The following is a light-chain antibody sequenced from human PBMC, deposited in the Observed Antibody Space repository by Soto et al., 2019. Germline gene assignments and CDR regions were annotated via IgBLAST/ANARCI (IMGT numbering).Light chain of an antibody. V-gene: IGLV2-14*01. CDR1: SSDIGGYNY. Sequence: QSALTQPASVSESPGQSITISCAGTSSDIGGYNYVSWYQQHPDKAPKLMIYGVTNRPSGVSDRFSGSKSGNTASLTISGPQAEDEADYYCTSYTSSSTYVFGTGTKVTVL. CDR2: GVT. CDR3: TSYTSSSTYV. J-gene: IGLJ1*01.